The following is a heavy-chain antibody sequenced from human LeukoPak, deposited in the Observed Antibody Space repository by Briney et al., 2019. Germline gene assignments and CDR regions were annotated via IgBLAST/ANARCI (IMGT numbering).Heavy chain of an antibody. J-gene: IGHJ5*02. D-gene: IGHD2-2*01. CDR3: ARDRYCSSTSCLSSWFDP. CDR1: GYTFIGYY. Sequence: ASVKVSCKASGYTFIGYYMHWVRQAPGQGLEWMGWINPNSGGTDYAQKFQGRVTMTRDTSISAAYMELSRLRSDDTAVYYCARDRYCSSTSCLSSWFDPWGQGTLVTVSS. V-gene: IGHV1-2*02. CDR2: INPNSGGT.